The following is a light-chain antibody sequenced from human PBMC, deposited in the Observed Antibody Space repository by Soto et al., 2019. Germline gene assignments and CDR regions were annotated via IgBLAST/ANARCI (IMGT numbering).Light chain of an antibody. V-gene: IGKV3D-15*01. CDR1: QSVSSN. J-gene: IGKJ2*01. CDR3: QQYNNWPQT. CDR2: GAS. Sequence: EIVMTQSPATLSVSPGERATLSCRASQSVSSNLAWYQQKPGQAPRLPIYGASTRATGIPARFSGSGSGTEFTLTISSLQSEDFAVYHCQQYNNWPQTFGQGTKLEIK.